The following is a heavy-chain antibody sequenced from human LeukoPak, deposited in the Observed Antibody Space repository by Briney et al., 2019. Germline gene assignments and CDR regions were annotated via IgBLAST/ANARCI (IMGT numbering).Heavy chain of an antibody. CDR3: ARSEWELLMLDY. J-gene: IGHJ4*02. CDR1: GYTFTSYG. V-gene: IGHV1-18*01. CDR2: INAYNGNT. D-gene: IGHD1-26*01. Sequence: GASVKVSCKASGYTFTSYGISWVRQAPGQGLEWMGWINAYNGNTNYAQKLQGRVTMTTGTSTSTAYMELRSLRSDDTAVYYCARSEWELLMLDYWGQGTLVTVSS.